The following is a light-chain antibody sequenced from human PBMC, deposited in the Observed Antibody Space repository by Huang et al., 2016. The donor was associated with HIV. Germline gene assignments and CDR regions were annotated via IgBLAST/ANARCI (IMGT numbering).Light chain of an antibody. CDR1: QSVSSSY. J-gene: IGKJ1*01. V-gene: IGKV3-20*01. CDR2: GAS. CDR3: QQYDSSPWT. Sequence: EIVLTQSPGTLSLSPGESATLSCRASQSVSSSYLAWYQQKPGQAPRLLFYGASSRATGVPDRFSGSGAGTDFTLTISRLEPEDVAVYYCQQYDSSPWTFGQGTKVEIK.